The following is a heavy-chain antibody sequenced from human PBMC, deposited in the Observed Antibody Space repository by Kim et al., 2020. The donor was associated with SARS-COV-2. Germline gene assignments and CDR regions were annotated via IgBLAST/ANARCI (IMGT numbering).Heavy chain of an antibody. CDR2: IMWNTNGI. V-gene: IGHV3-9*02. D-gene: IGHD2-21*01. CDR3: TRDVLAGGADV. Sequence: GGSLRLSCAASGFSPNDHAMHWVRQAPGKGLEWVSGIMWNTNGIDYADSVKGRFITSRDNARNSLYLQMNSLRPEDTALYYCTRDVLAGGADVWGQGTAVSVSS. CDR1: GFSPNDHA. J-gene: IGHJ6*02.